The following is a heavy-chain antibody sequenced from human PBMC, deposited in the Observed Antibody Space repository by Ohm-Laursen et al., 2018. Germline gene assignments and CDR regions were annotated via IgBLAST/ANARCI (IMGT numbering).Heavy chain of an antibody. D-gene: IGHD6-13*01. Sequence: GSSVKVSCKTSGYTFTSLDINWVRQAPRQGPEWMGWMSPNNGNTGYAQKFQGRVTMTRNTSISTAYMELSSLRSEDTAVYYCARGRKGSSWYRAYYYYGMDVWGQGTTVTVSS. V-gene: IGHV1-8*01. CDR2: MSPNNGNT. J-gene: IGHJ6*02. CDR1: GYTFTSLD. CDR3: ARGRKGSSWYRAYYYYGMDV.